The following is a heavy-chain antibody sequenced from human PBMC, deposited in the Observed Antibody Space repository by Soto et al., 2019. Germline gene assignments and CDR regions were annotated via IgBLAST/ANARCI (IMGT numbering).Heavy chain of an antibody. V-gene: IGHV3-23*01. D-gene: IGHD2-21*01. CDR3: AKLKGGLGRLYGLDA. CDR1: GFTFKNYA. J-gene: IGHJ6*02. CDR2: MTGGGTT. Sequence: PGWSLRLSCRASGFTFKNYAMTWVRKCPGKGLEWVSLMTGGGTTDYADSAKGRFIISRDNSNNTLNLQMHSLRADDTAIYYCAKLKGGLGRLYGLDAWGQGTLVTVSS.